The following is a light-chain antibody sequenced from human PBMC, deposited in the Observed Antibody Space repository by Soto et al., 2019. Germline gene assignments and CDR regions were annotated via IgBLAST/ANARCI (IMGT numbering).Light chain of an antibody. V-gene: IGKV3-20*01. Sequence: EVVLTQSPGTLSLSPGERGALSCRASQTINRNAVAWYQQRPGQAPTLLIYDVSSRATGIPDRFSGSGSRTDFTLTISRLEPEDFAVYYCQHYGASPGAFGPGTKVDIK. CDR2: DVS. CDR3: QHYGASPGA. J-gene: IGKJ3*01. CDR1: QTINRNA.